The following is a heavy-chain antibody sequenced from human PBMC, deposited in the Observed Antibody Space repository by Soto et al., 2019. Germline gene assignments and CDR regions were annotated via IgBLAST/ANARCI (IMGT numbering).Heavy chain of an antibody. Sequence: GGSLRLSCAASGVTFSSYDMNWVRQAPGKGLEWVSYISSSGSTIYYADSVKGRFTISRDNAKNSLYLQMNSLRAEDTAVYYCARGRLGHGSQLLFLYYSYGMHVPGPAPTLPLS. J-gene: IGHJ6*02. CDR3: ARGRLGHGSQLLFLYYSYGMHV. CDR2: ISSSGSTI. CDR1: GVTFSSYD. V-gene: IGHV3-48*03. D-gene: IGHD2-2*01.